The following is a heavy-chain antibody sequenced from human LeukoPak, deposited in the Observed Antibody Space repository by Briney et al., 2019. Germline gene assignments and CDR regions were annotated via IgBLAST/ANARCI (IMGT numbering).Heavy chain of an antibody. V-gene: IGHV1-69*04. D-gene: IGHD1-26*01. CDR3: ASSRPDGRLGY. J-gene: IGHJ4*02. CDR2: IIPILGIA. CDR1: GYTFTSYA. Sequence: GASVKVSCKASGYTFTSYAISWVRQAPGQGLEWMGRIIPILGIANYAQKFQGRVTIIADKSTSTAYMELSSLRSEDTAVYYCASSRPDGRLGYWGQGTLVTVSS.